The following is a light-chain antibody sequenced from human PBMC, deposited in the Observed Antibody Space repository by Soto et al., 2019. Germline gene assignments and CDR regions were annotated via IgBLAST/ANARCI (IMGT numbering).Light chain of an antibody. CDR3: QQYGRPPRAT. V-gene: IGKV3-20*01. CDR1: QSVRSGY. CDR2: AVS. J-gene: IGKJ5*01. Sequence: EIVLTQSPCTLSLSQGERATLSCRASQSVRSGYFAWYQQKPGQAPRLLIFAVSSRATGIPDRFSGGGSGTDFTLSISKVEPEDFAVYYCQQYGRPPRATFCQGTRMEI.